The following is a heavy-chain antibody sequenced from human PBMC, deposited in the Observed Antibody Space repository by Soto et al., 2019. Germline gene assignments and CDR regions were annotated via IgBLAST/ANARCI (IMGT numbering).Heavy chain of an antibody. CDR3: ARDLYMNTAMVLYYYYGMDV. V-gene: IGHV3-30-3*01. CDR1: GFTFRSYA. Sequence: LRLSCAASGFTFRSYAMHWVRQAPGKGLEWVAVISYDGSNKYYADSVKGRFTISRDNSKNTLYLQMNSLRAEDTAVYYCARDLYMNTAMVLYYYYGMDVWGQGTTVTVSS. D-gene: IGHD5-18*01. CDR2: ISYDGSNK. J-gene: IGHJ6*02.